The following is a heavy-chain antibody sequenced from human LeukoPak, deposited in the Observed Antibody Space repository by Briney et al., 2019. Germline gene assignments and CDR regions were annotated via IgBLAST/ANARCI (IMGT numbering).Heavy chain of an antibody. V-gene: IGHV1-8*02. CDR1: GYAFTSYG. CDR2: MNPNSGNT. CDR3: ARAALLWFGELPTKDYYYMDV. D-gene: IGHD3-10*01. Sequence: GASVKVSCKASGYAFTSYGISWVRQAPGQGLEWMGWMNPNSGNTGYAQKFQGRVTMTRNTSISTAYMELSSLRSEDTAVYYCARAALLWFGELPTKDYYYMDVWGKGTTVTISS. J-gene: IGHJ6*03.